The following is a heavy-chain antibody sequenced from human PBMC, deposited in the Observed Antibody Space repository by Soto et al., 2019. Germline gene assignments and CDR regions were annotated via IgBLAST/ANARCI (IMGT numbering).Heavy chain of an antibody. D-gene: IGHD4-4*01. CDR2: VSYSGTT. V-gene: IGHV4-39*01. CDR3: AKHRYSNYPSFDY. J-gene: IGHJ4*02. CDR1: GGSISSSSDH. Sequence: SETLSLTCTVSGGSISSSSDHWGGIRQPPGKGLEWIGSVSYSGTTFYNSYLESRVTISVDTSKSQFSLNLSSVTAADTAVYYCAKHRYSNYPSFDYWGQGTLVTVSS.